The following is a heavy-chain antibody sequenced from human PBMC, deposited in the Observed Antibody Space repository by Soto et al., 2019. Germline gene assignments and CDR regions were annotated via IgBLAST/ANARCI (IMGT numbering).Heavy chain of an antibody. Sequence: GASVKVSCKASGYTFTSYGISWVRQAPGQGLERMGWISAYNGNTNYAQKLQGRVTMTTDISTSTAYMELRSLRSDDTAVYYCARDHHVAGLDYFDYWGQGTLVTVSS. D-gene: IGHD6-19*01. J-gene: IGHJ4*02. CDR2: ISAYNGNT. CDR1: GYTFTSYG. V-gene: IGHV1-18*01. CDR3: ARDHHVAGLDYFDY.